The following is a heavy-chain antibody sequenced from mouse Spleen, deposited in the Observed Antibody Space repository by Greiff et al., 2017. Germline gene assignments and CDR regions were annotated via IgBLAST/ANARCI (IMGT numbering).Heavy chain of an antibody. CDR2: IDPANGNT. CDR3: ARGGYYGSSIAY. CDR1: GFNIKDTY. Sequence: DVKLQESGAELVRPGASVKLSCTASGFNIKDTYMHWVKQRPEQGLEWIGRIDPANGNTKYDPKFQGKATITADTSSNTAYLQLSSLTSEDTAVYYCARGGYYGSSIAYWGQGTLVTVSA. D-gene: IGHD1-1*01. J-gene: IGHJ3*01. V-gene: IGHV14-3*02.